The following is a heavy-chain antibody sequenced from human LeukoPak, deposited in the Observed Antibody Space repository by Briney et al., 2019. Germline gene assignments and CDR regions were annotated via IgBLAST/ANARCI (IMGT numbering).Heavy chain of an antibody. CDR1: GFTFSSYA. D-gene: IGHD2-15*01. J-gene: IGHJ3*02. V-gene: IGHV3-33*08. Sequence: GGSLRLSCAASGFTFSSYAMSWVRQAPGKGLEWVAVIWYDGSNKYYADSVKGRFTISRDNSKNTLYLQVDSLRAEDTAVYYCAREMSGGFDIWGQGTMVTVSS. CDR3: AREMSGGFDI. CDR2: IWYDGSNK.